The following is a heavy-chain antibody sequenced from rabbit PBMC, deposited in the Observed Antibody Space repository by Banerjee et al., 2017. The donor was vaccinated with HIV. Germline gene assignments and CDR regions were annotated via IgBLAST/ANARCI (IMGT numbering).Heavy chain of an antibody. D-gene: IGHD4-2*01. J-gene: IGHJ4*01. V-gene: IGHV1S40*01. CDR1: GIDFSSSQY. CDR2: IYTSSGTT. Sequence: QSLEESGGDLVKPGASLTLTCTASGIDFSSSQYMCWVRQAPGKGLELIASIYTSSGTTYYTRWAKGRFTISKTSSTTVTLQMTSLTAADTATYFCARGGIYAGATHAYYFNLWGPGTLVTVS. CDR3: ARGGIYAGATHAYYFNL.